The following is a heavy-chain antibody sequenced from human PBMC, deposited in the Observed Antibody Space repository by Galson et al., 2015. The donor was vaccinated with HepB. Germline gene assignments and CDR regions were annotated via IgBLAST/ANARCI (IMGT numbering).Heavy chain of an antibody. Sequence: VKVSCKASGGTFSSYAISWVRQAPGQGLEWMGGIIPIFGTANYAQKFQGRVTITADESTSTAYMELSSLRSEDTAVYYCARDKSPTSYDTAMDLDYYYGMDVWGQGTTVTVSS. J-gene: IGHJ6*02. CDR3: ARDKSPTSYDTAMDLDYYYGMDV. D-gene: IGHD5-18*01. V-gene: IGHV1-69*13. CDR1: GGTFSSYA. CDR2: IIPIFGTA.